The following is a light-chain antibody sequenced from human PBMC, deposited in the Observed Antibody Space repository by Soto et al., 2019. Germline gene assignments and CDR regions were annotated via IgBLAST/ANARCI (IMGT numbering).Light chain of an antibody. CDR1: QRMSAW. V-gene: IGKV1-5*01. CDR2: DAS. J-gene: IGKJ1*01. Sequence: DIPMTQSPTTLSASVGDRVIITCRASQRMSAWLDWYQQKPGKAPKLLIYDASSLENGVPSRFSGSGSGTEFTLTISSLQPDDFATYYCQQYDTYPWTFGQGTKVDIK. CDR3: QQYDTYPWT.